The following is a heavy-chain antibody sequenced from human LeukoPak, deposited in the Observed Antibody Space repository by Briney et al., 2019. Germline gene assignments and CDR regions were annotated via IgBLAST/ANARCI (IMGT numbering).Heavy chain of an antibody. J-gene: IGHJ5*02. CDR2: INPNSGGT. D-gene: IGHD2-2*01. CDR1: GYTFTGYY. V-gene: IGHV1-2*02. CDR3: ARAIDEGYCSSTSCYAGWFDP. Sequence: ASVNVSCKASGYTFTGYYMHWVRQAPGQGLEWMGWINPNSGGTNYAQKFQGRVTMTRDTSISTAYMELSRLRSDDTAVYYCARAIDEGYCSSTSCYAGWFDPWGQGTLVTVSS.